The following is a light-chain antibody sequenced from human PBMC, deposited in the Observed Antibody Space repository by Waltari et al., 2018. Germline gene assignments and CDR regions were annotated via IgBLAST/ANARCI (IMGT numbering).Light chain of an antibody. Sequence: EIVMTQSPATLSVSPGERGTLSCRASQRVSSTLAWYQQKPGQAPRLLIYGASTRATGIPARFSGSGSGTEFTLTISSLQSEDFAVYYCQQYNNWPLTFGGGTKVVIK. CDR3: QQYNNWPLT. CDR1: QRVSST. J-gene: IGKJ4*01. CDR2: GAS. V-gene: IGKV3-15*01.